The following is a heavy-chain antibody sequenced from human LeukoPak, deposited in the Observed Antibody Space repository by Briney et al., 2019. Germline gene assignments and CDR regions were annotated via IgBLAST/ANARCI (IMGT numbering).Heavy chain of an antibody. D-gene: IGHD3-16*02. CDR3: ATEGGTFGGVIVPLDY. Sequence: GASVKVSCKASGYTFTGYYMHWVRQAPGQGLEWMGRINPNSGGTNYAQKFQGRVTMTRDTSISTAYMELSRLRSDDTAVYYCATEGGTFGGVIVPLDYWGQGTLVTVSS. V-gene: IGHV1-2*06. J-gene: IGHJ4*02. CDR1: GYTFTGYY. CDR2: INPNSGGT.